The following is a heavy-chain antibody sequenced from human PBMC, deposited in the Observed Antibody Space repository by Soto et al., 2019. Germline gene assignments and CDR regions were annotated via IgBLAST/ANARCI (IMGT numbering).Heavy chain of an antibody. Sequence: PSETLSLTCTVSGGSISSGDYYWSWIRQPPGKGLEWIGYIYYSGSAYYNPSLKGRVTISVDTSKNQFSLKLSSVTAADTAVYYCARSGVVVAAVNWFDPWGQGTLVTVS. J-gene: IGHJ5*02. D-gene: IGHD2-15*01. CDR3: ARSGVVVAAVNWFDP. V-gene: IGHV4-30-4*01. CDR2: IYYSGSA. CDR1: GGSISSGDYY.